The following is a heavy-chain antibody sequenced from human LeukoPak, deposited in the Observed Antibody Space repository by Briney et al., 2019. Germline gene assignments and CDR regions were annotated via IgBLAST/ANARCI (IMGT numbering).Heavy chain of an antibody. D-gene: IGHD3-22*01. CDR1: GFTFSSYA. J-gene: IGHJ3*02. CDR2: ISGSGGST. V-gene: IGHV3-23*01. Sequence: GGSLRLSCAASGFTFSSYAMNWVRQAPGKGLEWVSAISGSGGSTYYADSVKGRFTISRDNSKNTLYLQMNSLRAEDTAVYYCAKSGGDYYDSSGYDAFDIWGQGTMVTVSS. CDR3: AKSGGDYYDSSGYDAFDI.